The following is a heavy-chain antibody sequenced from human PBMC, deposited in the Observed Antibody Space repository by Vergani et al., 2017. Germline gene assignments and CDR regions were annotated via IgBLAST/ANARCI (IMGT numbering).Heavy chain of an antibody. CDR3: ASMSITIFGVVNRSIDY. Sequence: QVQLQESGPGLVKPSETLSLTCTVSGGSISSYYWSWIRQPPGKGLEWIGYIYYSGSTNYNPSLKSRVTISVDTSKNQFSLKLSSVTAADTAVYYCASMSITIFGVVNRSIDYWGQGTLVTVSS. CDR1: GGSISSYY. J-gene: IGHJ4*02. CDR2: IYYSGST. D-gene: IGHD3-3*01. V-gene: IGHV4-59*12.